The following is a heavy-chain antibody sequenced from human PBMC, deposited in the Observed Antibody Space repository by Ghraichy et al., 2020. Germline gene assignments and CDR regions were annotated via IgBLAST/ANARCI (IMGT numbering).Heavy chain of an antibody. CDR2: ISWDGGST. Sequence: GGSLRLSCAASGFTFDDYTMHWVRQAPGKGLEWVSLISWDGGSTYYADSVKGRFTISRDNSKNSLYLQMNSLRTEDTALYYCAKDSGWNYYFDYWGQGTLVTVSS. D-gene: IGHD1-1*01. J-gene: IGHJ4*02. CDR1: GFTFDDYT. V-gene: IGHV3-43*01. CDR3: AKDSGWNYYFDY.